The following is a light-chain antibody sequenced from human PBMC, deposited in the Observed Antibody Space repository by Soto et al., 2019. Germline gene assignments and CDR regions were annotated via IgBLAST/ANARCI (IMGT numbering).Light chain of an antibody. V-gene: IGKV2-28*01. CDR2: LGS. Sequence: DVVMTQSPLTLPVTPGEPASISCGSSQTLLHSDGYNYLDWYVQKPGQSPQLLIYLGSNRASGVPDRFSGSRSGTDFTLKITRVQTEDVGVYYCMQSLQTPPTFGQGTKVEIK. CDR3: MQSLQTPPT. J-gene: IGKJ1*01. CDR1: QTLLHSDGYNY.